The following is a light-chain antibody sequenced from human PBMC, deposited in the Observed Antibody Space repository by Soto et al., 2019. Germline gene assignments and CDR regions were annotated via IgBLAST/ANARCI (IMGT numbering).Light chain of an antibody. Sequence: QSVLTQPPSASGTPGQGATSSRSGTSPNVGGNYVYWYRQFPGTAPSLLIYRNNERPSGVPDRISGSKSGTSASLAISGLRSEDEADYYCVTWDDSLSGFVFGGGTKLTVL. CDR3: VTWDDSLSGFV. CDR1: SPNVGGNY. CDR2: RNN. J-gene: IGLJ2*01. V-gene: IGLV1-47*01.